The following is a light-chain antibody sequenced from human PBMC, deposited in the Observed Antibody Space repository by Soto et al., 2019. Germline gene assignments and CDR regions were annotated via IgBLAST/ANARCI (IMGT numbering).Light chain of an antibody. CDR3: SSYTSSSTWV. Sequence: QSALTQPASVSGSPGQSITISCTGNSSDVGAYNYVSWYQQHPGKAPKLMIYEVRNRPSGVSDRFSGSRSGNTASLTISGLQAEDESDYYCSSYTSSSTWVFGGGTKLTVL. CDR2: EVR. V-gene: IGLV2-14*01. J-gene: IGLJ3*02. CDR1: SSDVGAYNY.